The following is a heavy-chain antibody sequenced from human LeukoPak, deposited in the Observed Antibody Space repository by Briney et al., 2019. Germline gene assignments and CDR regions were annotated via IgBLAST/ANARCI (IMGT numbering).Heavy chain of an antibody. J-gene: IGHJ4*02. CDR1: GFTFSSYA. D-gene: IGHD3-22*01. CDR2: ISGSGGST. CDR3: AKDILYYYDSSGYTDY. V-gene: IGHV3-23*01. Sequence: GGSLRLSCAASGFTFSSYAMSWVRQAPGKGLEWVSAISGSGGSTYYADSVKGRFTISRDNSKNTLCLQMNSLRAEDTAVYYCAKDILYYYDSSGYTDYWGQGTLVTVSS.